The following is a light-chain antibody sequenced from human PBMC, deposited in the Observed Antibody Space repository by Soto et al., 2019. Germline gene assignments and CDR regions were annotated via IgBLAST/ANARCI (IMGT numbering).Light chain of an antibody. CDR3: QQYNSYPWT. V-gene: IGKV1-5*03. CDR2: KAS. CDR1: QSISSR. J-gene: IGKJ1*01. Sequence: DIQMTQSPSTLSASVGDRVTITCRASQSISSRLAWYQQKPGKAPKLLIYKASSLESGVPSRFSGSGSGTEFTLNISSLQPDDFATHYCQQYNSYPWTFGQGTKVEIK.